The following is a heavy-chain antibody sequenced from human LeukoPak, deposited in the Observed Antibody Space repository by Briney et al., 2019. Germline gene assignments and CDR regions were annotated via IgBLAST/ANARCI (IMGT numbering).Heavy chain of an antibody. CDR3: ARHRYSGSSSWYDY. D-gene: IGHD6-13*01. J-gene: IGHJ4*02. V-gene: IGHV4-59*08. CDR1: GGSISSYY. CDR2: IYYSGST. Sequence: SETLSLTCTVSGGSISSYYWSWIRQPPGKGLEWIGYIYYSGSTNYNPSLKSRVTISVGTSKNQFSLKLSSVTAADTAVYYCARHRYSGSSSWYDYWGQGTLVTVSS.